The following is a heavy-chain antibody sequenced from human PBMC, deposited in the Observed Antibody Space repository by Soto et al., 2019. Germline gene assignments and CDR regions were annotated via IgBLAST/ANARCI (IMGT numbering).Heavy chain of an antibody. J-gene: IGHJ4*01. D-gene: IGHD3-10*01. Sequence: QVQLVQSGAEVKKPGSSVKVSCKASGGTFSSYAISWVRQAPGQGLEWMGGIIPIFGTANYAQKFQGRVTITADESTSTAYMELSSLRSEDTAVYYCARDLQAPYYYGSWSYWPFDYWGHGTLVTVSS. V-gene: IGHV1-69*01. CDR2: IIPIFGTA. CDR3: ARDLQAPYYYGSWSYWPFDY. CDR1: GGTFSSYA.